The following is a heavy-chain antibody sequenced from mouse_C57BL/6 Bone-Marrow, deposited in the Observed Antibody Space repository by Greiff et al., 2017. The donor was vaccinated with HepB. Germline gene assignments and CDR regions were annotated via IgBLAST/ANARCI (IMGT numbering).Heavy chain of an antibody. Sequence: EVQLVESGGGLVKPGGSLKLSCAASGFTFSSYAMSWVRQTPEKRLEWVATISDGGSYTYYPDNVKGRFTISRDNAKNNLYLQMSQLKSEYTAMYYWARDRPVTTVVATDYARDYWGQGTSVTVSS. D-gene: IGHD1-1*01. CDR1: GFTFSSYA. V-gene: IGHV5-4*01. J-gene: IGHJ4*01. CDR2: ISDGGSYT. CDR3: ARDRPVTTVVATDYARDY.